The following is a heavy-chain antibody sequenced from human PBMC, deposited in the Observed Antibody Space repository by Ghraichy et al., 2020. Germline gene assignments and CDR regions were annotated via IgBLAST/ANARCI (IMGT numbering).Heavy chain of an antibody. Sequence: GGSLRLSCAASGFTFSSYSMNWVRQAPGKGLEWVSYISSSSSTIYYADSVKGRFTISRDNAKNSLYLQMNSLRAEDTAVYYCARHASSYCGGDCYFVAFDIWGQGTMVTVSS. CDR3: ARHASSYCGGDCYFVAFDI. CDR1: GFTFSSYS. V-gene: IGHV3-48*01. D-gene: IGHD2-21*02. J-gene: IGHJ3*02. CDR2: ISSSSSTI.